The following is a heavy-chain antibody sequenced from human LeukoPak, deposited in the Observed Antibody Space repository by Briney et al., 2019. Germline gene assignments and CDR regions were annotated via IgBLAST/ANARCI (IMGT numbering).Heavy chain of an antibody. Sequence: SETLSLTCTVSGGSISSGSYYWGWIRQPPGKGLEWIGSIYYSGSTYYNPSLKSRVTISVDTSKNQFSLKLSSVTAADTAVYYGAGSSGSYVLAYGGQGTLLTVPS. CDR2: IYYSGST. CDR3: AGSSGSYVLAY. V-gene: IGHV4-39*01. CDR1: GGSISSGSYY. J-gene: IGHJ4*02. D-gene: IGHD3-10*01.